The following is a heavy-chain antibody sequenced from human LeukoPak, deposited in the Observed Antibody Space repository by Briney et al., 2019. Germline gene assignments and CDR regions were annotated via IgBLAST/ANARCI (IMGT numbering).Heavy chain of an antibody. Sequence: PGGSLRLSCAASGFTFSTYTMNWVRQAPGKGLEWVSSISTNSKYIYYVDSVKGRFTISRDNAKNSLYLQMNSLRAEDTAVYYCASCSTRCPDPGLQNWGQGTLVTVSS. V-gene: IGHV3-21*01. CDR1: GFTFSTYT. D-gene: IGHD2-2*01. J-gene: IGHJ4*02. CDR3: ASCSTRCPDPGLQN. CDR2: ISTNSKYI.